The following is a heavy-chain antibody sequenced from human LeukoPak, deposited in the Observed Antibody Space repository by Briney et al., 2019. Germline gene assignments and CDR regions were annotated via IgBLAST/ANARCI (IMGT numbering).Heavy chain of an antibody. CDR1: GGSFSGYY. Sequence: SETLSLTCAVYGGSFSGYYWSRIRQPPGKGLEWIGEINHSGSTNYNPSLKSRVTISVDASKNQFSLKLSSVTAADTAVYYCARVRRGGNYNWFDPWGQGTLVTVSS. CDR2: INHSGST. CDR3: ARVRRGGNYNWFDP. V-gene: IGHV4-34*01. J-gene: IGHJ5*02. D-gene: IGHD4-23*01.